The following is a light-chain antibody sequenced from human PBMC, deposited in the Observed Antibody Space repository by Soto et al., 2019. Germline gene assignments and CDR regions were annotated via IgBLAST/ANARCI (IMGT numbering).Light chain of an antibody. CDR2: DAS. Sequence: DIQMTQSPSSLSASVGDRVTITCQASQNITNYLNWYQQKPGKAPQLLIYDASNLEAGVPSRFSGCGSVTDFTSTISSLQPEDIATYYCQQYDYLPLTFGGGTKVEIE. CDR1: QNITNY. J-gene: IGKJ4*01. V-gene: IGKV1-33*01. CDR3: QQYDYLPLT.